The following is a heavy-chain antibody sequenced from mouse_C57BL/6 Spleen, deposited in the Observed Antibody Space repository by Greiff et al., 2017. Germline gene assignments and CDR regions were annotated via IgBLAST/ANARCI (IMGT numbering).Heavy chain of an antibody. CDR1: GFTFSSYG. D-gene: IGHD2-1*01. Sequence: EVQLQESGGDLVKPGGSLKLSCAASGFTFSSYGMSWVRQTPDKRLEWVATISSGGSYTYYPDSVKGRFTISRDNAKNTLYLQMSSLKSEDTAMYYCARQGDGNSPWFAYWGQGTLVTVSA. J-gene: IGHJ3*01. CDR2: ISSGGSYT. CDR3: ARQGDGNSPWFAY. V-gene: IGHV5-6*01.